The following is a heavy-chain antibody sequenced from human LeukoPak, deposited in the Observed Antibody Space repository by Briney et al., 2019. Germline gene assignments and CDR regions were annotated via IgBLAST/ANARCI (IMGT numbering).Heavy chain of an antibody. CDR3: ARAAVVRDPYYYYYGMDV. V-gene: IGHV1-69*05. J-gene: IGHJ6*02. Sequence: SVKVSCKASGGTFSSYAISWVRQAPGQGLEWMGGIIPIFGTANYAQKFQGRVTITTDESTSTAYMELSSLRSEDTAVYYCARAAVVRDPYYYYYGMDVWGQGTTVTVSS. CDR2: IIPIFGTA. D-gene: IGHD3-10*01. CDR1: GGTFSSYA.